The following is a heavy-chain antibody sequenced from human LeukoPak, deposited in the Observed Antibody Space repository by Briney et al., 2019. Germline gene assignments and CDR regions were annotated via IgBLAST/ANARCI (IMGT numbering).Heavy chain of an antibody. CDR2: IYYSGST. Sequence: PSETLSLTCTVSGGSVSSGSYYWSWIRQPPGKGLEWIGYIYYSGSTNYNPSLKSRVTISVDTSKNQFSLKLSSVTAADTAVYYCARVPIYSDYAFDYWGQGTLVTVSS. J-gene: IGHJ4*02. D-gene: IGHD4-11*01. V-gene: IGHV4-61*01. CDR1: GGSVSSGSYY. CDR3: ARVPIYSDYAFDY.